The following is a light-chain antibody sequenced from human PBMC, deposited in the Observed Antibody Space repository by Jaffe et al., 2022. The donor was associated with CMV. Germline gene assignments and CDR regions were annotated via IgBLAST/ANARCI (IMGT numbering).Light chain of an antibody. V-gene: IGKV1-17*01. CDR3: LQHNTYRGT. J-gene: IGKJ1*01. CDR2: AAS. CDR1: QDVRSD. Sequence: DIQMTQSPSSLSASVGDRVTITCRASQDVRSDLGWYQQKPGKAPKRLVFAASILENGVPSRFSGSGSGTVFTLTISSLQPEDSATYYCLQHNTYRGTFGQGTKVEV.